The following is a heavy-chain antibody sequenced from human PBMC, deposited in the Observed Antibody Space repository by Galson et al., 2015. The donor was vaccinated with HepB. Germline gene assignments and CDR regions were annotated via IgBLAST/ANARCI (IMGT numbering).Heavy chain of an antibody. J-gene: IGHJ4*02. Sequence: SLRLSCAASGFTFSGSAIHWVRQAPGRGLEWVAGSNWNGGNTGYADSVKGRFTISRDDAKNSLQLQMNSLRAEDTALYYCARAGDSSGWDFEYWGQGTLVTVSS. CDR3: ARAGDSSGWDFEY. V-gene: IGHV3-20*04. D-gene: IGHD6-19*01. CDR1: GFTFSGSA. CDR2: SNWNGGNT.